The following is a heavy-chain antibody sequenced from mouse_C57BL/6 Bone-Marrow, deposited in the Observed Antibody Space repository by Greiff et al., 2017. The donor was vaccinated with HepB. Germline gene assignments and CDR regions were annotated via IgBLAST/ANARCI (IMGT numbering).Heavy chain of an antibody. CDR3: ARKTTVVATDWYFDV. V-gene: IGHV1-55*01. CDR1: GYTFTSYW. CDR2: IYPGSGST. J-gene: IGHJ1*03. Sequence: QVQLQQPGAELVKPGASVKMSCKASGYTFTSYWITWVKQSPGQGLEWIGDIYPGSGSTNYNEKFKSKATLTVDTSSSTAYMQLSSLTSEDSAVYYCARKTTVVATDWYFDVWGTGTTVTVSS. D-gene: IGHD1-1*01.